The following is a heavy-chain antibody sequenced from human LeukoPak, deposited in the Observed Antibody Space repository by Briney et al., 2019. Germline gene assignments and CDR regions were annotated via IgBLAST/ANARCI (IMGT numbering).Heavy chain of an antibody. J-gene: IGHJ4*02. CDR3: ARGLRSDDFWSGYYTYYFDY. D-gene: IGHD3-3*01. CDR1: GYTFTGYY. CDR2: INPNSGGT. Sequence: ASVTVSCKASGYTFTGYYMHWVRQAPGQGLEWMGWINPNSGGTNYAQKFQGRVTMTRDTSISTAYMELGRLRSDDTAVYYCARGLRSDDFWSGYYTYYFDYWGQGTLVTVSS. V-gene: IGHV1-2*02.